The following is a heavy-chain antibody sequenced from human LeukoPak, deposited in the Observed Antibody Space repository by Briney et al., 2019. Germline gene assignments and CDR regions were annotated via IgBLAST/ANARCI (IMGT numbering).Heavy chain of an antibody. D-gene: IGHD5-24*01. Sequence: SETLTLTCTVSGGSIGSSSYYWGWIRQPPGKGLEWIGSIYYSGSTYYNPSLKSRVTISVDTSKNQFSLKLSSVTAADTAVYYCARQPGYNLIVDYWGQGTLVTVSS. CDR1: GGSIGSSSYY. CDR2: IYYSGST. J-gene: IGHJ4*02. CDR3: ARQPGYNLIVDY. V-gene: IGHV4-39*01.